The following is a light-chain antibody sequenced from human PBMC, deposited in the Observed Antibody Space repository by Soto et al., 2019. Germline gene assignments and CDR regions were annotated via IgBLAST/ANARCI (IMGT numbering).Light chain of an antibody. CDR3: AAWDDSLNGYV. J-gene: IGLJ1*01. Sequence: QLVLTQPPSASGTPGQRVTISCSGSSSNIGSNTVNWYQQLPRTAPKLLIYNSNQRPSGVPDRFSGSRSGTSASLAISGLQSEDEADYYCAAWDDSLNGYVFGAGTKLTVL. CDR1: SSNIGSNT. CDR2: NSN. V-gene: IGLV1-44*01.